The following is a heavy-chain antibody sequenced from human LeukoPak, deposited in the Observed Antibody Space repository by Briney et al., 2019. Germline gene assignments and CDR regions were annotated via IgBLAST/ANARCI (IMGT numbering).Heavy chain of an antibody. CDR1: GYTFNGYY. D-gene: IGHD2-2*02. Sequence: ASVKVSCKASGYTFNGYYIHWVRQAPGQGLEWVGWMNPNTGTTKYGQTLQGRVIMTRDTSISTAYMELSRLRSEDTAVYYCARVTGGRYCSTTSCYMRGWFDPWGQGTLVTVSS. V-gene: IGHV1-2*02. J-gene: IGHJ5*02. CDR3: ARVTGGRYCSTTSCYMRGWFDP. CDR2: MNPNTGTT.